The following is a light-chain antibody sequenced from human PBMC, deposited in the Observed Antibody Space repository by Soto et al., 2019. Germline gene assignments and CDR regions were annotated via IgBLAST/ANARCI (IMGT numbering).Light chain of an antibody. CDR3: CSYGGGRTPLG. J-gene: IGLJ2*01. CDR2: DVS. V-gene: IGLV2-11*01. CDR1: RSDVGGYKY. Sequence: QSVLTQPRSVSGSPGQSVAISCTGSRSDVGGYKYVSWYQQFPGKAPKLIIYDVSRRPSGVPDRFSGSKSGNTASLTISGLQAEDEGDYCCCSYGGGRTPLGFGGGTKVTVL.